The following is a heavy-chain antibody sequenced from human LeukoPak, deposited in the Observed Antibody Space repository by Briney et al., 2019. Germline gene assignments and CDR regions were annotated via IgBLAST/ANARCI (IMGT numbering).Heavy chain of an antibody. Sequence: GGSLRLSCAASGFTFSSYAMSWVRQAPGKGLEWVSAISGSGGSTYYADSVKGRFTISRDNSKNTLYLQMNTLRAEDTAVYYCARKSGIAVAGGYMDAWGKGTTVTVSS. V-gene: IGHV3-23*01. CDR2: ISGSGGST. J-gene: IGHJ6*03. D-gene: IGHD6-19*01. CDR1: GFTFSSYA. CDR3: ARKSGIAVAGGYMDA.